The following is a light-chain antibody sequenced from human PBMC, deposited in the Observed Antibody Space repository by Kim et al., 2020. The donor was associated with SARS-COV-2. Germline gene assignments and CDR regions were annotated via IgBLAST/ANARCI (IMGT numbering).Light chain of an antibody. Sequence: APGKTATITCGGNNIGDKSVHWYQQKPGQAPLLVLYYDNDRPSGIPERFSGSNSGNTATLTISTVEAGDEADYYCQVWDSSSDHVVFGGGTQPTVL. J-gene: IGLJ2*01. CDR3: QVWDSSSDHVV. CDR2: YDN. V-gene: IGLV3-21*04. CDR1: NIGDKS.